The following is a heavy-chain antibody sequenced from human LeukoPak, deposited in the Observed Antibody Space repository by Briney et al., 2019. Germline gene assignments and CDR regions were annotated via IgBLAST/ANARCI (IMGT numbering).Heavy chain of an antibody. V-gene: IGHV3-23*01. D-gene: IGHD3-22*01. CDR2: ISGSGGST. J-gene: IGHJ4*02. CDR1: GFTFSSYA. CDR3: AREPDYYDSSGYLLTMYYFDY. Sequence: GGSLRLSCAASGFTFSSYAMSWVRQAPGKGLEWVSAISGSGGSTYYADSVKGRFTISRDNSKNTLYLQMNSLRAEDTAVYYCAREPDYYDSSGYLLTMYYFDYWGQGTLVTVSS.